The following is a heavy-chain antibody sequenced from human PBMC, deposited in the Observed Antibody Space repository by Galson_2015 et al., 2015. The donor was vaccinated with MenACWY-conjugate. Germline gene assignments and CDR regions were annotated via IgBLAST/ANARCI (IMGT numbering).Heavy chain of an antibody. V-gene: IGHV3-53*01. J-gene: IGHJ4*02. CDR2: IYSGGST. Sequence: SLRLSCAASGFTVSSNYMSWVRQAPGKGLEWVSVIYSGGSTYYADSVKGRFTISRDNSKNTLYLQMNSLRAEDTAVYFCARAGSYDSSGLSYFDYWGQGALFTVSS. D-gene: IGHD3-22*01. CDR1: GFTVSSNY. CDR3: ARAGSYDSSGLSYFDY.